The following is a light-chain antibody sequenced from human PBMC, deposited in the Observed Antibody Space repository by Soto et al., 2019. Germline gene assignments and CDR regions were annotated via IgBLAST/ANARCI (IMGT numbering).Light chain of an antibody. Sequence: EIVMTQSPATLSVSPGERATLSCRASQSVSRNLGWYQKKPGQAPRLLIYGASTRATGIPARFSGSGSETEFTLTISSLQSEDFTIYYCQQYNNWPRTFGQGTKVDIK. CDR2: GAS. CDR3: QQYNNWPRT. CDR1: QSVSRN. V-gene: IGKV3-15*01. J-gene: IGKJ1*01.